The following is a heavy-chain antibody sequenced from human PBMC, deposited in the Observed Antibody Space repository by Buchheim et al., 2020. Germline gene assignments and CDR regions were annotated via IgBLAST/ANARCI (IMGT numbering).Heavy chain of an antibody. J-gene: IGHJ6*02. V-gene: IGHV1-2*04. CDR1: GYTFTGYY. CDR3: AREASRGSGSYYNPDSNYYYYGMDV. Sequence: QVQLVQSGAEVKKPGASVKVSCKASGYTFTGYYMHWVRQAPGQGLEWMGWINPNSGGTNYAQKFQGWVTMTRDTSISTAYMELSRLRSDDTAVYYCAREASRGSGSYYNPDSNYYYYGMDVWGQGTT. D-gene: IGHD3-10*01. CDR2: INPNSGGT.